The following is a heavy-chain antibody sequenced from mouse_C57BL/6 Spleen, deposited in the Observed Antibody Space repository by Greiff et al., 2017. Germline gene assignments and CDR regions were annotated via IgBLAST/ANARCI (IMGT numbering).Heavy chain of an antibody. V-gene: IGHV1-55*01. CDR2: IYPGSGST. J-gene: IGHJ2*01. Sequence: VQLQQPGAELVKPGASVKMSCKASGYTFTSYWITWVKQRPGQGLEWIGDIYPGSGSTNYNEKFKSKVTLTVNTSSSTAYMQLSSLTSKNSAVYYCARDDGSSYDYWGQGTTLTVAS. CDR3: ARDDGSSYDY. D-gene: IGHD1-1*01. CDR1: GYTFTSYW.